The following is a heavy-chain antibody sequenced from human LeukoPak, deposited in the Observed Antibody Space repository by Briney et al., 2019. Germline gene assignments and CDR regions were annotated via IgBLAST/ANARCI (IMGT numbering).Heavy chain of an antibody. J-gene: IGHJ4*02. D-gene: IGHD1-26*01. CDR2: ISYDGSNK. CDR1: GFTFSNAW. V-gene: IGHV3-30*18. Sequence: GGSLRLSCAASGFTFSNAWMNWVRQAPGKGLEWVAVISYDGSNKYYADSVKGRFTISRDNSKNTLYLQMNSLRAEDTAVYYCAKALGNYYLDYWGQGTLVTVSS. CDR3: AKALGNYYLDY.